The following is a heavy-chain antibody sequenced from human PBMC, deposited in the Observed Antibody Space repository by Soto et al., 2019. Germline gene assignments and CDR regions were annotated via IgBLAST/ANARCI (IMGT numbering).Heavy chain of an antibody. CDR1: GGSISSSSYY. Sequence: QLQLQESGPGLVKPSETLSLTCTVSGGSISSSSYYWGWIRQPPGKGLEWIGSIYYSGSTYYNPSLKSRVTISVDTSKNQFSLKLSSVTAADTAVYYCARPSQGECGGDCRHWYFDLWGRGTLVTVSS. V-gene: IGHV4-39*01. D-gene: IGHD2-21*02. CDR2: IYYSGST. J-gene: IGHJ2*01. CDR3: ARPSQGECGGDCRHWYFDL.